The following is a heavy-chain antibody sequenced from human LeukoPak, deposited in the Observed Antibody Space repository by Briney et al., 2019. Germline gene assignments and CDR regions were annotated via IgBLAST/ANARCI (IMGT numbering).Heavy chain of an antibody. CDR2: ISSSSTYT. CDR1: GFIFSSYW. CDR3: ARVGIRAAGPIDS. J-gene: IGHJ4*02. D-gene: IGHD6-13*01. Sequence: NPGGSLRLSCAASGFIFSSYWMSWVRQAPGKGLEWLSYISSSSTYTNYADSLKGRITVSRDNAKNSLHLQMNSLRAEDTAVYYCARVGIRAAGPIDSWGQGTLVTVSS. V-gene: IGHV3-21*05.